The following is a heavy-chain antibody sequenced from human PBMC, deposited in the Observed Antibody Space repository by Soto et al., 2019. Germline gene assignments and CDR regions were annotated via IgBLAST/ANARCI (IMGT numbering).Heavy chain of an antibody. J-gene: IGHJ3*02. V-gene: IGHV5-51*01. CDR2: IYPGDSDT. CDR3: ARSNYDILTGYSDAFDI. D-gene: IGHD3-9*01. Sequence: GESLKISCKGSGYSVTSYWIGWVRQMPGKGLEWMGIIYPGDSDTRYSPSFQGQVTISADKSISTAYLQWSSLKASDTAMYYCARSNYDILTGYSDAFDIWGQGTMVTVSS. CDR1: GYSVTSYW.